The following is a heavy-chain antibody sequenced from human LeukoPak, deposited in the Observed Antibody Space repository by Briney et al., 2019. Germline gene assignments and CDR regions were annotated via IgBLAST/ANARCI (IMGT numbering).Heavy chain of an antibody. CDR1: GFAFSTYW. V-gene: IGHV3-74*01. Sequence: GGSLRLSCTASGFAFSTYWMFWVRQAPGKELVWVSQINPEGASTTYGDPAKGRFTASRDNAKNALHLQMNSLRVDDTAVYYCARGTAITAGIDFWGKGTLVTVSS. J-gene: IGHJ4*02. CDR3: ARGTAITAGIDF. CDR2: INPEGAST. D-gene: IGHD6-19*01.